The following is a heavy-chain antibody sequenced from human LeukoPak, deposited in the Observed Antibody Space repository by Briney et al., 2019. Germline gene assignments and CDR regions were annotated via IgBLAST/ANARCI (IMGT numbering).Heavy chain of an antibody. CDR1: GGSISSYY. V-gene: IGHV4-59*08. CDR2: IYYSGST. Sequence: SETLSLTCTVSGGSISSYYWSWIRQPPGKGLEWIGYIYYSGSTNYNPSLKSRVTISVDTSKNQFSLKLSSVTAADTAVYYCARHFSLGIAAAGSSMDVWGQGTTVTVSS. J-gene: IGHJ6*02. CDR3: ARHFSLGIAAAGSSMDV. D-gene: IGHD6-13*01.